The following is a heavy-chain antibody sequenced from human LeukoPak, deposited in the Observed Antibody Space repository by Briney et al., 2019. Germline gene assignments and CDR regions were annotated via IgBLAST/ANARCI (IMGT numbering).Heavy chain of an antibody. Sequence: GGSLRLSCAASGFTFSIYVMNWVRPASGKGLEWVGRIRSKASNYATAYDASVKGRFTISRDDSKNTAYLQMNSLKTEDAAVYYCTVNYCSGGSCYMLWGQGTLVTVSS. D-gene: IGHD2-15*01. CDR3: TVNYCSGGSCYML. J-gene: IGHJ4*02. CDR2: IRSKASNYAT. V-gene: IGHV3-73*01. CDR1: GFTFSIYV.